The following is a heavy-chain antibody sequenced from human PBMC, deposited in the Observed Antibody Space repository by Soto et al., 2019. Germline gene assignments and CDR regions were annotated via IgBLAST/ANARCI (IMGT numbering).Heavy chain of an antibody. V-gene: IGHV3-23*01. CDR3: ARGRGYYDFWSGYFPNYYYYYGMDV. CDR2: ISGSGGVA. D-gene: IGHD3-3*01. J-gene: IGHJ6*02. Sequence: GGSLRLSCAASGFTFDDYAMHWVRQAPGKGLEWVSGISGSGGVAFYADSVRGRFTISRDRSENTVSLQMNSLRAEDTAVYYCARGRGYYDFWSGYFPNYYYYYGMDVWGQGTTVTVSS. CDR1: GFTFDDYA.